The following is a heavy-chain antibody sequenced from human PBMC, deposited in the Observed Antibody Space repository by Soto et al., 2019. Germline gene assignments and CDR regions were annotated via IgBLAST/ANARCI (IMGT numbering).Heavy chain of an antibody. D-gene: IGHD2-2*01. CDR2: ISYDGSNK. Sequence: GGSLRLSCAASGFTFSSYGMHWVRQAPGKGLEWVAVISYDGSNKYYADSVKGRFTISRDNSKNTLYLQMNSLRAEDTAVYYCATLGYCSSTSCYSYWGQGTLVTVSS. J-gene: IGHJ4*02. V-gene: IGHV3-30*03. CDR1: GFTFSSYG. CDR3: ATLGYCSSTSCYSY.